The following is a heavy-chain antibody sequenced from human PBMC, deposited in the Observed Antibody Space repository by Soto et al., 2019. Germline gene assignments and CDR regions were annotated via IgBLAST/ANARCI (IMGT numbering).Heavy chain of an antibody. J-gene: IGHJ6*02. V-gene: IGHV4-59*01. D-gene: IGHD3-22*01. CDR3: ARVISGYYELFLDSYYYYGMDV. CDR2: IYYSGST. CDR1: GGSISSYY. Sequence: SETLSLTCTVSGGSISSYYWSWIRQPPGKGLEWIGYIYYSGSTNYNPSLKSRVTISVDTSKNQFSLKLSSVTAADTAVYYCARVISGYYELFLDSYYYYGMDVWGQGTTVTVSS.